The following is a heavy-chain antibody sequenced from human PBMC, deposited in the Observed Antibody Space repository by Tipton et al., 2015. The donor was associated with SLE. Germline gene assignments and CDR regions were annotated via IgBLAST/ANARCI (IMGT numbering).Heavy chain of an antibody. D-gene: IGHD6-13*01. Sequence: TLSLTCAVYGGSFSGYYWSWIRQPPGKGLEWIGYIYYSGSTNYNPSLKSRVTISVDTSKNQFSLKLSSVTAADTAVYYCARERIAAAGPTAGYGMDVWGQGTTVTVSS. CDR1: GGSFSGYY. CDR3: ARERIAAAGPTAGYGMDV. V-gene: IGHV4-59*12. J-gene: IGHJ6*02. CDR2: IYYSGST.